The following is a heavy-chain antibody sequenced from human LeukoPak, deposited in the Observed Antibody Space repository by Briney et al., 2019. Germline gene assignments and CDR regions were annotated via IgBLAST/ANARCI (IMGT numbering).Heavy chain of an antibody. CDR3: ARDRTVTDYYGMDV. J-gene: IGHJ6*02. Sequence: ASVKVSCKASGYTFTGYYMHWVRQAPGQGLEWMGWINPNSGGTNYAQKFQGWVTMTRDTSISTAYMELSRLRSDGTAVYYCARDRTVTDYYGMDVWGQGTTVTVSS. D-gene: IGHD4-17*01. V-gene: IGHV1-2*04. CDR2: INPNSGGT. CDR1: GYTFTGYY.